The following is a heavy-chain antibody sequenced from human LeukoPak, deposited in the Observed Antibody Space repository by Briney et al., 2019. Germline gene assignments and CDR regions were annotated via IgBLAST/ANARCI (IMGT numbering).Heavy chain of an antibody. CDR1: GGSISSYY. CDR3: VRDRNSNLRLGF. CDR2: IYYSGST. J-gene: IGHJ4*02. D-gene: IGHD5-12*01. V-gene: IGHV4-59*12. Sequence: PSETLSLTCTVSGGSISSYYWSWIRQPPGKGLEWIGYIYYSGSTNYNPSLKSRVTMSVDKSKNQFSLRLSSVTAADTAMYFCVRDRNSNLRLGFWGQGALVTVSS.